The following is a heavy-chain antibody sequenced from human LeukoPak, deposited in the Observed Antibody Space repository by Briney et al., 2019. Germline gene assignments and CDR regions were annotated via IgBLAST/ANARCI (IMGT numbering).Heavy chain of an antibody. D-gene: IGHD6-19*01. V-gene: IGHV1-2*02. Sequence: ASVKVSCKASGYTFTGYYMHWVRQAPGQGLEWMGWINPNRGGTDYAQKFQGRVTMTRDTSISTAYMELSRLRSDDTAVYYCARDVRAVAGHFDYWGQGTLVTVSS. CDR3: ARDVRAVAGHFDY. J-gene: IGHJ4*02. CDR2: INPNRGGT. CDR1: GYTFTGYY.